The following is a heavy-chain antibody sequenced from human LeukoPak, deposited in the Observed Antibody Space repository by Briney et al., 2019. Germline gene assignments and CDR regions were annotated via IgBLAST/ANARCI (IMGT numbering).Heavy chain of an antibody. CDR1: GFTFSDHY. Sequence: PGGSLRLSCAASGFTFSDHYMDWVRQAPGKGLEWVDRTRNKANSYTTEYAASVKGRFTISRDDSKNSLYLQMNSLRAEDTAVYYCARENTNDAFDIWGQGTMVTVSS. V-gene: IGHV3-72*01. J-gene: IGHJ3*02. CDR3: ARENTNDAFDI. CDR2: TRNKANSYTT.